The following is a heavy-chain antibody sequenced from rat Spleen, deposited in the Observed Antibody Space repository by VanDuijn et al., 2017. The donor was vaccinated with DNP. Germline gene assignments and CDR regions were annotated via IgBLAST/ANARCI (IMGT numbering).Heavy chain of an antibody. CDR1: GYSITSNY. CDR2: INYSGST. J-gene: IGHJ1*01. D-gene: IGHD1-9*01. Sequence: EVQLQESGSGLVKPSQSLSLTCSVTGYSITSNYWGWIRKFPGNKMEWIGYINYSGSTGYNPSLKSRISITRDTSKNQFCLQLNSVTTEDTATYYCARGVSSYYGYNSYWYFDFWGPGTMVTVSS. CDR3: ARGVSSYYGYNSYWYFDF. V-gene: IGHV3-1*01.